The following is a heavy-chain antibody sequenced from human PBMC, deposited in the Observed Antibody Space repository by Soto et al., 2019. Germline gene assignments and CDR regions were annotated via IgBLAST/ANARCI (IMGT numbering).Heavy chain of an antibody. Sequence: ASVKVSCKASGGTFSSYAISWVRQAPGQGLEWMGGIIPIFGTANYAQKFQGRVTITADESTSTAYMEPSSLRSEDTAVYYCARSTYYDFWSGYPGAFDIWGQGTMVTVSS. J-gene: IGHJ3*02. V-gene: IGHV1-69*13. CDR2: IIPIFGTA. CDR3: ARSTYYDFWSGYPGAFDI. D-gene: IGHD3-3*01. CDR1: GGTFSSYA.